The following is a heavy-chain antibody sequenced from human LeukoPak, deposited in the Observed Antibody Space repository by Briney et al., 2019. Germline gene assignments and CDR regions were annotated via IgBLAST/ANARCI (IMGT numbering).Heavy chain of an antibody. V-gene: IGHV3-21*01. Sequence: GGSLRLSCAASGFTFSAYSMNWVRQSPGKALEWFSYISSNSNYIYYANSLEGRFTISRDNAKNSLYLQMNSLRAEDSAVYYCAREHYYDSSPYWGQGTLVTVSS. CDR2: ISSNSNYI. D-gene: IGHD3-22*01. CDR1: GFTFSAYS. CDR3: AREHYYDSSPY. J-gene: IGHJ4*02.